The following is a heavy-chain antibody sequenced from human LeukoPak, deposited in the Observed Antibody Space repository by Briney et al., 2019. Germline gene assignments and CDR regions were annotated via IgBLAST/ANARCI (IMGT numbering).Heavy chain of an antibody. CDR2: ISSSGRTM. V-gene: IGHV3-48*03. J-gene: IGHJ3*02. CDR1: GFIFSSYE. Sequence: PGGSLRLSCEASGFIFSSYEMSWVRQAPGKGLEWVSFISSSGRTMYYADSMKGRFTVFRDNAKNSVYLQMNSLRVEDTAVYYCARDLWYSGSRAPPRAFDIWGQGTMVTVSS. D-gene: IGHD1-26*01. CDR3: ARDLWYSGSRAPPRAFDI.